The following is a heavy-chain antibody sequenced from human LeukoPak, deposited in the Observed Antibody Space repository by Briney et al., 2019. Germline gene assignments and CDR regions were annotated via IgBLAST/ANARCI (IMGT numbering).Heavy chain of an antibody. J-gene: IGHJ3*02. D-gene: IGHD3-3*01. V-gene: IGHV5-51*01. CDR2: IYPGDSDT. CDR1: GYSFTSYW. Sequence: GESLKISCKGSGYSFTSYWIGWVRQMPGKGLEWMGIIYPGDSDTRYSPSFQGQVTISADKSISTAYLQWSSLKASDTAMYYCASTGEYYDFWSGSVAFDIWGQGTMVTVSS. CDR3: ASTGEYYDFWSGSVAFDI.